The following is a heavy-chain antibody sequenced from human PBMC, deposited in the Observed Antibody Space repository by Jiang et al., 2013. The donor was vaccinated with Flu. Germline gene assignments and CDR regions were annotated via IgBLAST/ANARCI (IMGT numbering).Heavy chain of an antibody. D-gene: IGHD5-24*01. CDR1: GGTLSSYA. CDR3: AKETIEMPTTDLVFNYHGMDV. CDR2: IIPSLGVV. J-gene: IGHJ6*04. V-gene: IGHV1-69*04. Sequence: GAEVKKPGSSVKISCKASGGTLSSYAISWVRQAPGQGLEWMGRIIPSLGVVHFAQNFQDRVTITADKSTGAGYMEVSSLTSQDTAVYYCAKETIEMPTTDLVFNYHGMDVWGKGTTVTVSP.